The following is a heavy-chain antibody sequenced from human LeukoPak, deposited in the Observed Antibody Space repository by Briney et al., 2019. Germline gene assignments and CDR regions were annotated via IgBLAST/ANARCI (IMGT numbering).Heavy chain of an antibody. CDR3: ARAPRGYDSYFDY. CDR2: INHSGST. Sequence: PSETLSLTCAVYGGSFSGYYWSWIRQPPGKGLEWIGEINHSGSTNYNPSLKSRVTISVDTSKNQFSLKLSSVTAADTAVYYCARAPRGYDSYFDYWGQGTLVTVSS. J-gene: IGHJ4*02. D-gene: IGHD5-12*01. CDR1: GGSFSGYY. V-gene: IGHV4-34*01.